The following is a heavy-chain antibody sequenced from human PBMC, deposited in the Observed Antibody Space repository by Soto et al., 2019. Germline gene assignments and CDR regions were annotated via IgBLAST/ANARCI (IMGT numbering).Heavy chain of an antibody. CDR1: GFTFSSYA. CDR2: ISGSGGST. CDR3: AKDPAPEYYYDSSGPFDY. Sequence: PGGSLRLSCAASGFTFSSYAMSWVRQAPGKGLEWVSAISGSGGSTYYADSVKGRFTISRDNSKNTLYLQMNSLRAEDTAVYYCAKDPAPEYYYDSSGPFDYWGQGTLVTVSS. V-gene: IGHV3-23*01. J-gene: IGHJ4*02. D-gene: IGHD3-22*01.